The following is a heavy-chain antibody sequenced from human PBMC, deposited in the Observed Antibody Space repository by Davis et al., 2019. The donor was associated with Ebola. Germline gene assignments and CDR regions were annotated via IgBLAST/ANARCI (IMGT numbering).Heavy chain of an antibody. CDR3: AKVGYDFWSASSPVFDY. J-gene: IGHJ4*02. CDR2: IKQEGSEK. D-gene: IGHD3-3*01. V-gene: IGHV3-7*03. CDR1: GFPFPTFR. Sequence: GESLKIPCPSSGFPFPTFRMSWVPPAPGKGPGWVANIKQEGSEKYYVDPVKGRFTISRDNAKNSLYLQMNSLRAEDTAVYYCAKVGYDFWSASSPVFDYWGQGTLVTVSS.